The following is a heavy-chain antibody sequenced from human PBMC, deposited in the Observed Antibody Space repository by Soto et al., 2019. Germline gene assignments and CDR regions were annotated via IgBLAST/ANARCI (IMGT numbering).Heavy chain of an antibody. CDR1: GGCSDRRNL. CDR2: IYHSGST. J-gene: IGHJ6*02. CDR3: ARGLGWRDYYYGMDV. V-gene: IGHV4-4*02. Sequence: SETRSLTCAVPGGCSDRRNLWGWVRHPPGKGLEWIGEIYHSGSTNYNPYLKSRVTISVDKSKNQFSLKLSSVTAADTAVYYCARGLGWRDYYYGMDVWGQAITVTLSS. D-gene: IGHD7-27*01.